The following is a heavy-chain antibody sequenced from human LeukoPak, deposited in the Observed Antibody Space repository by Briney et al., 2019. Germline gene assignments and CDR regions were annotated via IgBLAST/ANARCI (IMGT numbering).Heavy chain of an antibody. J-gene: IGHJ4*02. CDR1: GFTVSRNH. CDR3: ASAHSSSWGAGDIDY. CDR2: IYSGGST. Sequence: PGGSLRLSCAASGFTVSRNHMSWVRQAPGKGLEWVSVIYSGGSTYYADSVKGRFTISRDNSKNTLYLQMNSLRAEDTAVYYCASAHSSSWGAGDIDYWGQGTLVTVSS. D-gene: IGHD6-13*01. V-gene: IGHV3-66*01.